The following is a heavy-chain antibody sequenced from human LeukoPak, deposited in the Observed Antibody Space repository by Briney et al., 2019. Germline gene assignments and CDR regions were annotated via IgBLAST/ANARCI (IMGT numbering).Heavy chain of an antibody. V-gene: IGHV1-2*02. Sequence: ASVKVSCKASGYTFTGYYMHWVRQAPGQGLEWMGWINPNSGGTNYAQKFQGRVTMTRDTSISTAYMELSRLRSDDTAVYYCARGSPVVIPAAIFNNRFDPWGQGTLVTVSS. CDR3: ARGSPVVIPAAIFNNRFDP. CDR2: INPNSGGT. D-gene: IGHD2-2*01. J-gene: IGHJ5*02. CDR1: GYTFTGYY.